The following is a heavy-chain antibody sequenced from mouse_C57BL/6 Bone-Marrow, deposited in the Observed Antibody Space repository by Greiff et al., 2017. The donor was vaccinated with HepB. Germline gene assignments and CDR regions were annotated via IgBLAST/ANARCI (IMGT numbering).Heavy chain of an antibody. CDR3: ASGGYPYYAMDY. V-gene: IGHV1-55*01. J-gene: IGHJ4*01. CDR1: GYTFTSYW. Sequence: VQLKESGAELVKPGASVKMSCKASGYTFTSYWITWVKQRPGQGLEWIGDIYPGSGSTNYNEKFKSKATLTVDTSSSTAYMQLSSLTSEDSAVYYCASGGYPYYAMDYWGQGTSVTVSS. D-gene: IGHD1-1*02. CDR2: IYPGSGST.